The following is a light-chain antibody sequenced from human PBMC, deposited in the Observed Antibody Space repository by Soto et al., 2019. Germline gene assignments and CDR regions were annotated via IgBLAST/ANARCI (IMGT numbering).Light chain of an antibody. CDR2: KND. V-gene: IGLV1-47*01. Sequence: QSVLTQPHSASGTPGQRVTISCSGSSSNIGSNYVYWYQQLPGTAPKLLIYKNDQRPSGVPDRFSGSKSGTSASLAISGLRSEDEAVYYCAAWDDSLSGVVFGGGTKLTVL. J-gene: IGLJ2*01. CDR1: SSNIGSNY. CDR3: AAWDDSLSGVV.